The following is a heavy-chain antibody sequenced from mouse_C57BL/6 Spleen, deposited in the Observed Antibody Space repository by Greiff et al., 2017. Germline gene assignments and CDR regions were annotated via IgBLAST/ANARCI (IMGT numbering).Heavy chain of an antibody. CDR1: GYTFTDYE. Sequence: VQLQQSGAELVRPGASVTLSCKASGYTFTDYEMHWVKQTPVHGLEWIGAIDPETGGTAYNQKFKGKAILTADKSSSTAYMELRSLTSEDSAVYYCTIVYYSYAMDYWGQGTSVTVSS. V-gene: IGHV1-15*01. J-gene: IGHJ4*01. CDR3: TIVYYSYAMDY. D-gene: IGHD1-1*01. CDR2: IDPETGGT.